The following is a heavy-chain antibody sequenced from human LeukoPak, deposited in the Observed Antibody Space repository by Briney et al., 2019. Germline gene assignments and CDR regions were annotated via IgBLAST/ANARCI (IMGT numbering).Heavy chain of an antibody. D-gene: IGHD2-15*01. J-gene: IGHJ3*02. CDR2: ISSSSSYI. CDR3: ASLALYCSGGSCYMGAFDI. Sequence: GGSLRLSCAASGFTFSSYSMNWVRQAPGKGLEWVSSISSSSSYIYYADSVKGRFTISRDNAKNSLYLQMNSLRAEDTAVYYCASLALYCSGGSCYMGAFDIWDQGTMVTVSS. CDR1: GFTFSSYS. V-gene: IGHV3-21*01.